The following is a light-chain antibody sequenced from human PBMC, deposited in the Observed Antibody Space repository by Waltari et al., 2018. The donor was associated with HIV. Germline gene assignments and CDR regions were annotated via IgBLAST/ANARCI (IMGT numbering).Light chain of an antibody. V-gene: IGKV1-39*01. CDR2: AAS. CDR3: QQSYSTPWT. CDR1: QSISSY. Sequence: DIQMTQSPSSLSASVGDRVTNTCRASQSISSYLNWYQQKPGKAPKLLIYAASSLQSGVPSRFSGSGSGTDFTLIISSLQPEDFATYYCQQSYSTPWTFGQGTKVEIK. J-gene: IGKJ1*01.